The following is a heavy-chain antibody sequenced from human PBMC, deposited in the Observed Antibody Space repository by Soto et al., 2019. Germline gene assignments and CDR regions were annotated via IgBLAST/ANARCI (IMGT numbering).Heavy chain of an antibody. CDR2: IYYSGST. V-gene: IGHV4-59*12. CDR1: GGTIINFY. D-gene: IGHD2-21*02. CDR3: ARDPFGGNSGRDDFDP. Sequence: LLIMPHPRTVAGGTIINFYWSWIMQNQGKGLEWIGYIYYSGSTNYNPSLKSRVTISVDTSKNIVSLQMNSLRAEDTAVYFCARDPFGGNSGRDDFDPWGQGTLVTVSS. J-gene: IGHJ5*02.